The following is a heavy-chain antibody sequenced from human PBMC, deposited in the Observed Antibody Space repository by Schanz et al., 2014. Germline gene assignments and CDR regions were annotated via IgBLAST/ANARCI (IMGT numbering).Heavy chain of an antibody. Sequence: EVQLLESGGGLVQPGGSLRLSCAASGFTFSSYAMSWVRQAPGKGLEWVSAISGSGGSTYYADSVKGRFTISRDNSKNLLYLQMNSLRPEDTAVYYCAKYRGYYRVSGSYRELEYWGQGTLVTVSS. CDR2: ISGSGGST. J-gene: IGHJ4*02. D-gene: IGHD3-10*01. V-gene: IGHV3-23*01. CDR1: GFTFSSYA. CDR3: AKYRGYYRVSGSYRELEY.